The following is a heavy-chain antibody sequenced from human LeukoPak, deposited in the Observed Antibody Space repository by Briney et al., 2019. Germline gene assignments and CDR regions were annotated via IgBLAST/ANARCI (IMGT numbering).Heavy chain of an antibody. V-gene: IGHV3-30*18. CDR1: GFTFSSYG. CDR3: AKAIGEMATLDY. CDR2: ISYDGSNK. Sequence: GGSLRLSCAASGFTFSSYGMHWVRQAPGKGLEWVAVISYDGSNKYYADSVKGRFTISRDNSKNTLYLQMNSLRAEDTAVYYCAKAIGEMATLDYWGQGTLVTVSS. J-gene: IGHJ4*02. D-gene: IGHD5-24*01.